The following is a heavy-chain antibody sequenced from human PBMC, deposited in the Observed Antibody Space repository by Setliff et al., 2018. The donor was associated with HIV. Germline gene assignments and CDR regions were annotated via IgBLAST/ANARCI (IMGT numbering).Heavy chain of an antibody. CDR3: ARDRRGRGIEAAGPYYYLDS. V-gene: IGHV1-2*04. CDR2: INPYSGRT. CDR1: GYTFTGYY. Sequence: ASVKVSCKASGYTFTGYYIHWVRQAPGQGLEWMGWINPYSGRTHYAQKFQGWVTVARDTSITTAYMDLTNLKSDDTAVYYCARDRRGRGIEAAGPYYYLDSWGQGTLVTVSS. D-gene: IGHD6-13*01. J-gene: IGHJ4*02.